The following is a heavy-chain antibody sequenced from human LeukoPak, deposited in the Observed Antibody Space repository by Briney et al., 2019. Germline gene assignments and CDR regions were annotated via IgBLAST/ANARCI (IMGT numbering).Heavy chain of an antibody. V-gene: IGHV3-7*01. J-gene: IGHJ4*02. Sequence: GGSLRLSCAASGFTFSSYWMSWVRQAPGKGLEWVANIKQDGSEKYYVDSVKGRFTISRDNAKNSLYLQMNSLRAEDTAVYYCARSSMIVVVMIDDYWGQGTLVTVSS. CDR2: IKQDGSEK. CDR3: ARSSMIVVVMIDDY. CDR1: GFTFSSYW. D-gene: IGHD3-22*01.